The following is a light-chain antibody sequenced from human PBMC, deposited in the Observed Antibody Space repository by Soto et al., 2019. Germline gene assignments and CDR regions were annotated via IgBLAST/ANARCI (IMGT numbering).Light chain of an antibody. CDR1: QSLLHRNGNNY. CDR2: LGS. J-gene: IGKJ5*01. CDR3: MQTLQTPPP. V-gene: IGKV2-28*01. Sequence: DIVMTQSPLSLPVTPGEPASISCRSSQSLLHRNGNNYLDGYLRKPGQSPHLLIYLGSNRAFGVSDRFSGSGSGTDFTLKISRVEAEDVRVYYCMQTLQTPPPFGQGTRLEIK.